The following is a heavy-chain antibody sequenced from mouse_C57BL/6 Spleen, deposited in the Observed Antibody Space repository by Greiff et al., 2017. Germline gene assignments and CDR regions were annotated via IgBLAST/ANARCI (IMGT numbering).Heavy chain of an antibody. CDR2: IHPNSGST. Sequence: VHLVESGAELVKPGASVKLSCKASGYTFTSYWMHWVKQRPGQGLEWIGMIHPNSGSTNYNEKFKSKATLTVDKSSSTAYMQLSSLTSEDSAVYYCARSGDYDGFDYWGQGTTLTVSS. J-gene: IGHJ2*01. D-gene: IGHD2-4*01. CDR3: ARSGDYDGFDY. CDR1: GYTFTSYW. V-gene: IGHV1-64*01.